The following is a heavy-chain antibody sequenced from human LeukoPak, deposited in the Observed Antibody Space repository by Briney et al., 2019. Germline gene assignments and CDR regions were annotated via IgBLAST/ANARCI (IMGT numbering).Heavy chain of an antibody. CDR1: GASISGSGYY. J-gene: IGHJ4*02. CDR2: IYYSGST. V-gene: IGHV4-39*01. D-gene: IGHD3-22*01. Sequence: SETLSLTCTVSGASISGSGYYWGWIRQPPGKGLEWIGSIYYSGSTYYNPSLKSRVTISVDTSKNQFSLKLSSVTAADTAVYYCARLDFYDSSHTLDYWGQGTLVTVSS. CDR3: ARLDFYDSSHTLDY.